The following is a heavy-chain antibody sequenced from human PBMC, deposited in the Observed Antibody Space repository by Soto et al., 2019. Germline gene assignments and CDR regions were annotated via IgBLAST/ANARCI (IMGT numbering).Heavy chain of an antibody. CDR1: GFPFSRHG. CDR3: AKDLRADRPIVVASSFYGMDI. J-gene: IGHJ6*02. D-gene: IGHD3-22*01. Sequence: QGQLVESGGGLVQPGRSLRLSCAASGFPFSRHGMHWVRQAPGKALEWVAVISHAGNYRYYAESVEGRFTISRDNSLNTVYLQTDSLRTDDTGVYYCAKDLRADRPIVVASSFYGMDIWGPGTTVTVSS. CDR2: ISHAGNYR. V-gene: IGHV3-30*18.